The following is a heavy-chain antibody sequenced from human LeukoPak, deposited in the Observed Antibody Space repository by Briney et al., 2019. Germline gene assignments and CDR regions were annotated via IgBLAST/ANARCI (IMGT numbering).Heavy chain of an antibody. V-gene: IGHV3-48*03. CDR2: ISVRAATI. Sequence: PGGSLRLSCAASGSGVGQYEMNWVRQAPGKGLEWIAYISVRAATIYYGDSVEGRFTISRDDAKNSLYLQMNGLRVEDTAIYYCAKDFPHYYEVPHGMDVWGQGTTVTV. CDR3: AKDFPHYYEVPHGMDV. CDR1: GSGVGQYE. D-gene: IGHD3-22*01. J-gene: IGHJ6*02.